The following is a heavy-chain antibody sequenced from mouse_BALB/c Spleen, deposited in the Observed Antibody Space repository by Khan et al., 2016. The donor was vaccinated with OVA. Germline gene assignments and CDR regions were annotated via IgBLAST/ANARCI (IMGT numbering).Heavy chain of an antibody. Sequence: QVQLKQSGPGLVAPSQSLSITCTVSGFSLTSYGVHWVSQPPGKGLEWLGVIWAGGSTNYNSALMYRLSISKDNSKSKVVLKKNSLQTDDTAMYYCARAKGWDNPMDHWGQGTSVTVSS. CDR1: GFSLTSYG. V-gene: IGHV2-9*02. CDR3: ARAKGWDNPMDH. D-gene: IGHD4-1*01. J-gene: IGHJ4*01. CDR2: IWAGGST.